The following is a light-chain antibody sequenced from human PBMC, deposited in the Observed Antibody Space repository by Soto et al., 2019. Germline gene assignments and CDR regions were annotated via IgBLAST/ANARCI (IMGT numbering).Light chain of an antibody. CDR1: QNINRW. J-gene: IGKJ1*01. CDR2: KAS. CDR3: QQNITYPWT. Sequence: DIQMTQSPSTLSTSVGDRVNITCRASQNINRWLALYQQKPGKAHELLIYKASSLESGVPSRFSGSGSGTEFIITISSLQPDDFSTYYCQQNITYPWTFGQGTKGEIE. V-gene: IGKV1-5*03.